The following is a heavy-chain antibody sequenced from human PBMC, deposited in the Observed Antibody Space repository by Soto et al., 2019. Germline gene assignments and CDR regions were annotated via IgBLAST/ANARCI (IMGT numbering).Heavy chain of an antibody. Sequence: ASVKVSCKASGYSFTSYDVHWVRQAPGQGLEWMGMINPRGGSTSYSHKFQDRLTLTRDTSTSTVYMEMSSLRSEDTAVYFCAGDFSRFYYDTSGYYVVYWGQG. J-gene: IGHJ4*02. CDR1: GYSFTSYD. CDR2: INPRGGST. V-gene: IGHV1-46*03. D-gene: IGHD3-22*01. CDR3: AGDFSRFYYDTSGYYVVY.